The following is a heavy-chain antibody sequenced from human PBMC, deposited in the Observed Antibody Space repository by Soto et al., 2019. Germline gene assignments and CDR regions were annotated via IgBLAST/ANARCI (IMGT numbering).Heavy chain of an antibody. CDR1: GFTFSSYA. V-gene: IGHV3-23*01. CDR3: AKDDHGGVLGGPPYYYYYGMDV. Sequence: EVQLLESGGGLVQPGGSLRLSCAASGFTFSSYAMSWVRQAPGKGLEWVSAISGSGGSTYYADSVKGRFTISRDNSKNTLYLQMNSLRAEDTAVYYCAKDDHGGVLGGPPYYYYYGMDVWGQGTTVTVSS. J-gene: IGHJ6*02. D-gene: IGHD3-10*01. CDR2: ISGSGGST.